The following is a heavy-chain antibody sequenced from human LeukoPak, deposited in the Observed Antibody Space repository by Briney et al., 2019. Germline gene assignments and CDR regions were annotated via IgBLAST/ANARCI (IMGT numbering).Heavy chain of an antibody. CDR1: GYTFTSYG. V-gene: IGHV1-18*01. D-gene: IGHD3-22*01. CDR2: ISAYNGNT. J-gene: IGHJ4*02. Sequence: ASVKVSCNASGYTFTSYGISWVRQAPGQGLEWMGWISAYNGNTNYAQKLQGRVTMTTDTSTSTAYMELRSLRSDDTAVYYCARAPYYYDSSGYYFLYWGQGTLVTVSS. CDR3: ARAPYYYDSSGYYFLY.